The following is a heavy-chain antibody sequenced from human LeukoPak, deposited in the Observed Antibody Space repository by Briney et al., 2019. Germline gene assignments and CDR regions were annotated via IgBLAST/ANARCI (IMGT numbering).Heavy chain of an antibody. Sequence: SETLSLTCTVSGGSISSGGYYWSWIRQHPGKGLEWTGYIYYSGSTYYNPSLKSRVTISVDTSKNQFSLKLSSVTAADTAVYYCARVTDDYGDYGKGDYFDYWGQGTLVTVAS. CDR1: GGSISSGGYY. D-gene: IGHD4-17*01. V-gene: IGHV4-31*03. CDR3: ARVTDDYGDYGKGDYFDY. J-gene: IGHJ4*02. CDR2: IYYSGST.